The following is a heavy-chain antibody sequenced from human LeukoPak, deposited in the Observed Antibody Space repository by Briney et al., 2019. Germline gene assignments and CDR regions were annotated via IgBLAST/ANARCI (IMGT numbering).Heavy chain of an antibody. J-gene: IGHJ4*02. CDR3: AKDMKWEPRGEYALDY. Sequence: GGSLRLSCAASGFTFSSYAMSWVRQAPGKGLEWVAAISGSGGSRYYADSVKGRFTISRDNSKNTLYLQMNSLRAEDTAVYYCAKDMKWEPRGEYALDYWGQGTLVTVSS. CDR1: GFTFSSYA. V-gene: IGHV3-23*01. D-gene: IGHD1-26*01. CDR2: ISGSGGSR.